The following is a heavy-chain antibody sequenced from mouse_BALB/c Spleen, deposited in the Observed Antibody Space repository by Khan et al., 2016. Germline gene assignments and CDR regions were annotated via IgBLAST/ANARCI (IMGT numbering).Heavy chain of an antibody. CDR1: GFTFSTYA. CDR3: ARVRQAVDY. Sequence: EVELVESGGGLVQPGGSLKLSCAASGFTFSTYAMSWVRQTPDKRLELVATNNSNGGSTYYPDNVKGRFTISRDNAKNTLYLQMSSLKSEDTAMYYCARVRQAVDYWGQGTSVTVSS. D-gene: IGHD2-14*01. V-gene: IGHV5-6-3*01. CDR2: NNSNGGST. J-gene: IGHJ4*01.